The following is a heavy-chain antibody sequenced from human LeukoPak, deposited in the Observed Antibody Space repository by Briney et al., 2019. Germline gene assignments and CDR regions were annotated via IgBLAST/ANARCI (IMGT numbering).Heavy chain of an antibody. D-gene: IGHD3-9*01. CDR3: AKGLYDILTGSYLYAYDA. CDR1: GFTFSSCA. J-gene: IGHJ3*01. Sequence: PGGSLRLSCAASGFTFSSCAMSWVRQAPGKGLEWISTISYSGDNTYYAVSVKGRFTISRDNSNNMVHLQMGSLRAEDTAIYYCAKGLYDILTGSYLYAYDAWGQGTMVTVSS. CDR2: ISYSGDNT. V-gene: IGHV3-23*01.